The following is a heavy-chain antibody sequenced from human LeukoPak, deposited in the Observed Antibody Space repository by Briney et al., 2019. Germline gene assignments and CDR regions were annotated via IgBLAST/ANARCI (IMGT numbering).Heavy chain of an antibody. CDR3: ARITRGYSYGPHSLDY. Sequence: GGSLRLSCAASGFTVSSNYMSWVRQAPGKGLEWVSVIYSGGSTYYADSVKGRFTISRDNSKNTQYLQMNSLRAEDTAVYYCARITRGYSYGPHSLDYWGQGTLVTVSS. V-gene: IGHV3-66*02. CDR1: GFTVSSNY. J-gene: IGHJ4*02. CDR2: IYSGGST. D-gene: IGHD5-18*01.